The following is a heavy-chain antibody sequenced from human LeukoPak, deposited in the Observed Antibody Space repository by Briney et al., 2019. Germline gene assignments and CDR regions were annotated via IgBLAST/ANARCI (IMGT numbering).Heavy chain of an antibody. V-gene: IGHV1-18*01. Sequence: ASVKVSCTASGYTFTSYGISWVRQAPGQGLEWMGWISAYNGNTNYAQKLQGRVTMTTDTSTSTAYMELRSLRSDDTAVYYCARGVTMVRGVISSGFDPWGQGTLVTVSS. CDR3: ARGVTMVRGVISSGFDP. J-gene: IGHJ5*02. CDR2: ISAYNGNT. D-gene: IGHD3-10*01. CDR1: GYTFTSYG.